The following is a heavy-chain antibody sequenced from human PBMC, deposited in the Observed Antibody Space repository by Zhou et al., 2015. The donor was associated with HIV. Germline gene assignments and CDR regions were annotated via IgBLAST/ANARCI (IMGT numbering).Heavy chain of an antibody. CDR1: GFTFSGHW. CDR3: AKDFDYNSPGDDFDH. J-gene: IGHJ4*02. CDR2: INEDGTHV. D-gene: IGHD3-9*01. Sequence: EVQLVESGGGLVQPGGSLTLSCACSGFTFSGHWMHWVRQVPGKGLVWVSRINEDGTHVTYADSVKGRFTISRDNTKNTLYLQMNSLRAEDTAVYYCAKDFDYNSPGDDFDHWGQGTLVTVSS. V-gene: IGHV3-74*01.